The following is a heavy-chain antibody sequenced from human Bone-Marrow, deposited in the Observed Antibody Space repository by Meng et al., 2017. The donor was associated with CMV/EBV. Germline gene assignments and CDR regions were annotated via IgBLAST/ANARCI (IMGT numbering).Heavy chain of an antibody. J-gene: IGHJ6*02. CDR3: ARGQRYHPYYYYGMDV. V-gene: IGHV4-34*01. CDR1: GGSFSGYY. CDR2: INHSRST. Sequence: SETLSLTCAVYGGSFSGYYWSWIRQHPGKGLEWIGEINHSRSTNYNPSLKSRVTISVDTSKNQFSLKLSSVTAADTAVYYCARGQRYHPYYYYGMDVWGQGTTVTVSS. D-gene: IGHD2-2*01.